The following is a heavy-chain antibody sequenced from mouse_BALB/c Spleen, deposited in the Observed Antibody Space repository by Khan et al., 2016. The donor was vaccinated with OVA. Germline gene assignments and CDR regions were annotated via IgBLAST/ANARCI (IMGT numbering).Heavy chain of an antibody. J-gene: IGHJ2*01. CDR1: GYSFNSYW. CDR2: IYPGNSDT. Sequence: VRLQQSGTVLARPGASVKMSCKASGYSFNSYWMHWVKQRPGQGLEWIGAIYPGNSDTRYNQKFKGKAKLHEVTSASTAYMELISLTNEDSAVYYCTRSYHSYYFDYWGQGTTLTVSS. CDR3: TRSYHSYYFDY. D-gene: IGHD1-2*01. V-gene: IGHV1-5*01.